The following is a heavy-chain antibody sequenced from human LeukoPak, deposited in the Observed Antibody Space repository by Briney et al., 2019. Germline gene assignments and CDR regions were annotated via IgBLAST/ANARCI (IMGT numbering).Heavy chain of an antibody. J-gene: IGHJ4*02. CDR3: ARYGDYKELLGGDY. CDR1: GGSISNSSYY. CDR2: IYYSGST. V-gene: IGHV4-30-4*08. Sequence: SETLSLTCTVSGGSISNSSYYWGWIRQPPGKGLEWIGYIYYSGSTYYNPSLKSRVTISVDTSKNQFSLKLSSVTAADTAVYYCARYGDYKELLGGDYWGQGTLVTVSS. D-gene: IGHD4-17*01.